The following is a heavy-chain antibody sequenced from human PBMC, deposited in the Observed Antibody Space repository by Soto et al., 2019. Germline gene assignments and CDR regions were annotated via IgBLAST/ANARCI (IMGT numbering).Heavy chain of an antibody. CDR3: ATTRGLAVGGSFNY. Sequence: SETLSLTCSVSGGSITSRSSYWAWIRQPPGKGLEWIGTFFSGSTFSNPSPRSRVTISKDTSRNQFSLKLTSVAATDTAMYYCATTRGLAVGGSFNYWGQGALVTVSS. D-gene: IGHD6-13*01. CDR1: GGSITSRSSY. CDR2: FFSGST. V-gene: IGHV4-39*01. J-gene: IGHJ4*02.